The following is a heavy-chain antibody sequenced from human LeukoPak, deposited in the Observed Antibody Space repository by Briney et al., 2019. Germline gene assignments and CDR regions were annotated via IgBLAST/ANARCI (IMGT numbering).Heavy chain of an antibody. CDR2: IIPIFGTA. Sequence: GSSVKVSCKASGGTFSSYAISWVRQAPGQGLEWMGGIIPIFGTANYAQKFQGRVTMTRDTSTSTVYMELSSLRSEDTAVYYCARESYSRDIVVAVAAGPFDYWGQGTLVTVSS. V-gene: IGHV1-69*05. CDR3: ARESYSRDIVVAVAAGPFDY. CDR1: GGTFSSYA. J-gene: IGHJ4*02. D-gene: IGHD2-15*01.